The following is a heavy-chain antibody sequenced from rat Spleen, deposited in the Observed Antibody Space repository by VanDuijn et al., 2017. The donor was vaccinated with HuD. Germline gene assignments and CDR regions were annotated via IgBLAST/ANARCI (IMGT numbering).Heavy chain of an antibody. V-gene: IGHV5-29*01. CDR2: ISYDGTRT. J-gene: IGHJ2*01. CDR1: GFTLSNYG. D-gene: IGHD4-3*01. Sequence: PGRSLKLSCAASGFTLSNYGMAWVRQAPTKGLEWVATISYDGTRTYFRDSVKGRFTLSRDNTKSTLYLQMDSLRSEDTATYYCATQSIIRVPLFDYWGQGVMVTVSS. CDR3: ATQSIIRVPLFDY.